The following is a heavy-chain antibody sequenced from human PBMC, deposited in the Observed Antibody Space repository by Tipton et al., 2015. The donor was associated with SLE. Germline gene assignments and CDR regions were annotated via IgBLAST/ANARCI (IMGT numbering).Heavy chain of an antibody. Sequence: SLRLSCAASGFTFSSYGMNWVRQAPGKGLEWVSYISSSSSTIYYADSVKGRFTISRDNAKNSLYLQMNSLRAEDTAVYYCARDGYDYVWGSYRYLLPFDYWGQGTLVTVSS. D-gene: IGHD3-16*02. CDR2: ISSSSSTI. CDR3: ARDGYDYVWGSYRYLLPFDY. V-gene: IGHV3-48*01. CDR1: GFTFSSYG. J-gene: IGHJ4*02.